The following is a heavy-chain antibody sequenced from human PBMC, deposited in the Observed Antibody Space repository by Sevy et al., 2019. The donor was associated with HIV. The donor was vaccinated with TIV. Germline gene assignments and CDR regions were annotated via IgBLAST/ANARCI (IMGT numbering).Heavy chain of an antibody. CDR2: INPNSGGT. CDR3: ARVPGYCSSTSCFDDEYFQH. CDR1: GYTFTGYY. D-gene: IGHD2-2*01. Sequence: ASVKVSCKASGYTFTGYYMHWVRQAPGQGLEWMGWINPNSGGTNYAQKFQGRVTMTRDTSISTAYMELSRLRSDDTAVYYCARVPGYCSSTSCFDDEYFQHWGQGTLVTVSS. V-gene: IGHV1-2*02. J-gene: IGHJ1*01.